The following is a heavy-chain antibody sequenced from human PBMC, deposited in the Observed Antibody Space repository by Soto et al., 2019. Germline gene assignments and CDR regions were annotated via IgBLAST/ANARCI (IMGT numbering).Heavy chain of an antibody. Sequence: QVQLVQSGAEVKKPGSSVKVSCKASGGTFSSYAISWVRQAPGQGLEWMGGIIPIFGTANYAQKFQGRVTITADESTSTAYMELSSLRSEDTAVYYCARDLHSSGWASDYYGMDVWGQGTTVTVSS. J-gene: IGHJ6*02. D-gene: IGHD6-19*01. CDR3: ARDLHSSGWASDYYGMDV. V-gene: IGHV1-69*01. CDR1: GGTFSSYA. CDR2: IIPIFGTA.